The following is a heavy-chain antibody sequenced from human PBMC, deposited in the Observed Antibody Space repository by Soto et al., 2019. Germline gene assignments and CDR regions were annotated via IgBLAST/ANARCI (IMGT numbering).Heavy chain of an antibody. V-gene: IGHV3-30*18. D-gene: IGHD4-17*01. CDR2: ISYDENSK. CDR1: GFTFSSFG. Sequence: QVHLVESGGGVVQPGRSLRLSCAASGFTFSSFGMHWVRQAPGKGLEWVAVISYDENSKYYAESVTGRFTISRDNSKNTLYLEMKSLRAEDTALYYCAKEGVGTTVCTSHRIGDFWGQGTLVTVSS. J-gene: IGHJ4*02. CDR3: AKEGVGTTVCTSHRIGDF.